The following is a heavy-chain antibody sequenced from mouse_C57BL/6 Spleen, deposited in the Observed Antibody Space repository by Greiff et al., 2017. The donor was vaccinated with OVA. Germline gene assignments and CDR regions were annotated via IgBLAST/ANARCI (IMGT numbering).Heavy chain of an antibody. CDR1: GYTFTSYW. Sequence: VQLQQSGAELVKPGASVKMSCKASGYTFTSYWITWVKQRPGQGLEWIGDIYPGSGSTNYNEKFKSKATLTVDTSSSTAYMQLSSLTSEDSAVYYCAREDYYGSSPAYWGQGTLVTVSA. D-gene: IGHD1-1*01. CDR2: IYPGSGST. V-gene: IGHV1-55*01. J-gene: IGHJ3*01. CDR3: AREDYYGSSPAY.